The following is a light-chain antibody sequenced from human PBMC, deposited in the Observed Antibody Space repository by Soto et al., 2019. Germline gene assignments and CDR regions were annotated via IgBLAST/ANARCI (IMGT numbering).Light chain of an antibody. CDR2: DVS. V-gene: IGLV2-14*01. CDR3: SSYTSSSTVV. CDR1: SSVVGGYNY. J-gene: IGLJ2*01. Sequence: QSALTQPASVSGSPGQSITISCTGTSSVVGGYNYVSWYQQQPGKAPKLMIYDVSNRPSGVSNRFSGSKSGNTASLTISGLQAEDEADYYCSSYTSSSTVVFGGGTKLTVL.